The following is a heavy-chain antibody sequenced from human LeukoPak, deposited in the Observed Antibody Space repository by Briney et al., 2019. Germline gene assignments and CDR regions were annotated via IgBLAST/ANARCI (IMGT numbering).Heavy chain of an antibody. CDR3: ARLLSVDTATTKSRNLTLSRSRKYYFDY. J-gene: IGHJ4*02. D-gene: IGHD5-18*01. CDR2: IYYSGST. Sequence: SSQTLSLTSTVSSGSFSTYYWGWIRQPQGKVLEWSGSIYYSGSTYYNPSLKSRVTISVDTSKNQFSLKLSSVTAADTAVYYCARLLSVDTATTKSRNLTLSRSRKYYFDYWGQGTLVTVSS. CDR1: SGSFSTYY. V-gene: IGHV4-39*01.